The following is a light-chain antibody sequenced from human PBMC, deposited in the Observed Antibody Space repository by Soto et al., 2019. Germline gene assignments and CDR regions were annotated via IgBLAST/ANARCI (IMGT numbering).Light chain of an antibody. Sequence: IQMTQSPSSLSASVGDRVTITCRASQGIRNDVGWYQQKPGKATKILMYKTSSLESGVPSRFSGSGSGTEFTLTISSLQPDDFATYYCQQYNGYRWTFGQGTKVDI. V-gene: IGKV1-5*03. CDR3: QQYNGYRWT. CDR2: KTS. CDR1: QGIRND. J-gene: IGKJ1*01.